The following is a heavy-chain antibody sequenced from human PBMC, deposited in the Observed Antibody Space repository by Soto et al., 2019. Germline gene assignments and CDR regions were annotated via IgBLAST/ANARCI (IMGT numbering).Heavy chain of an antibody. CDR1: GFTFSSYW. CDR3: ARELFWSGYYIDY. Sequence: HPGGSLRLSCAASGFTFSSYWMSWVRQAPGKGLEWVANIKQDGSEKYYVDSVKGRFTISRDNAKNSLYLQMNSLRAEDTPVYYCARELFWSGYYIDYWGQGTLVTVSS. D-gene: IGHD3-3*01. J-gene: IGHJ4*02. V-gene: IGHV3-7*03. CDR2: IKQDGSEK.